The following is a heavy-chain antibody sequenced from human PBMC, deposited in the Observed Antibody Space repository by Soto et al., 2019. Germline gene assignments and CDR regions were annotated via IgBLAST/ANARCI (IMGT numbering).Heavy chain of an antibody. CDR1: GGSFSGYY. D-gene: IGHD3-10*01. J-gene: IGHJ5*02. Sequence: QVQLQQWGAGLLKPSETLSLTCAVYGGSFSGYYWSWIRQPPGKGLEWIGEINHSGSTNYNPSLKSRVTITVDTSKNQFSLKLSPVPAADTAVYYCARARPSTRVREAICVKNWCDPWGQGTLVTVSS. CDR2: INHSGST. V-gene: IGHV4-34*01. CDR3: ARARPSTRVREAICVKNWCDP.